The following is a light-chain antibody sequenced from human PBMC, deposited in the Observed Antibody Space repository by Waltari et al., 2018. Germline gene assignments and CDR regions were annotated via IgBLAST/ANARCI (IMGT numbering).Light chain of an antibody. Sequence: QSALTQPASVSGSPGQSITISCPVTSSDVGSYNYVSWYQQHPGKAPKLMIYDVTKRPSGVSNRFSGSKSGNTASLTISGLQAEDEADYYCSSYTTSSTLVFGGGTKLTVL. CDR3: SSYTTSSTLV. J-gene: IGLJ3*02. V-gene: IGLV2-14*01. CDR1: SSDVGSYNY. CDR2: DVT.